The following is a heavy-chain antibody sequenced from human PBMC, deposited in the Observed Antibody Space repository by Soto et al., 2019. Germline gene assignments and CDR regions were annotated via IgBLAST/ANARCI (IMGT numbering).Heavy chain of an antibody. CDR1: AGSRSSVRYY. CDR3: ARDRTLRGVHYYYGMDV. Sequence: TVSRPCTVSAGSRSSVRYYWRWIRQTPVNGREWIVYIYDSGSTDYTPSLKSRVTISVDTSKNQFSLKLSSVTAADTAVYYCARDRTLRGVHYYYGMDVWGQGTTVTVSS. D-gene: IGHD3-10*01. J-gene: IGHJ6*02. CDR2: IYDSGST. V-gene: IGHV4-61*01.